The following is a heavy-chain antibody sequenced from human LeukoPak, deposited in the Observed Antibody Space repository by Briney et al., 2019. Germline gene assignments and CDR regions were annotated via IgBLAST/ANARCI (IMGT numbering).Heavy chain of an antibody. J-gene: IGHJ6*02. D-gene: IGHD5-18*01. CDR3: ARGYSYGSDYYYGMDV. CDR1: GYTLTSYA. V-gene: IGHV1-18*01. CDR2: ISGYNGNT. Sequence: ASVKVSCKASGYTLTSYAISWVRQAPGQGLEWMGWISGYNGNTKYAQKVQGRVTMTTDTSTSTAYMELRSLRSDDTAVYYCARGYSYGSDYYYGMDVWGQGTTVTVSS.